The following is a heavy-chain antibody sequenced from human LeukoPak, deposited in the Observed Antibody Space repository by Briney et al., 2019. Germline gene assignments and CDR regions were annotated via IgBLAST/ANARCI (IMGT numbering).Heavy chain of an antibody. J-gene: IGHJ6*03. D-gene: IGHD4-17*01. CDR2: MNSDGSYT. CDR3: ARSPAVRQGYMDV. Sequence: GGSLRLSCAASGFTFSSYSMNWVRQAPGKGLELVSRMNSDGSYTNYADSVKDRFTISRDNAKNSLYLQMNSLRAEDTAVYYCARSPAVRQGYMDVWGKGTTVTVSS. CDR1: GFTFSSYS. V-gene: IGHV3-21*01.